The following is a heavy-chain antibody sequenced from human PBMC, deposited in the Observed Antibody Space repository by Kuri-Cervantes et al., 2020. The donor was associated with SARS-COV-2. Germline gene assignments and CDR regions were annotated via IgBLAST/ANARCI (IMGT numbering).Heavy chain of an antibody. Sequence: GESLKISCAASGFTLSSYSMNWVRQAPGKGLEWVSSISSSSSYIYYADSVKGRFTISRDNAKNSLYLQMNSLRAEDTAVYYCTTDRGLLGTSYYYYYYMDVWGKGTTVTVSS. J-gene: IGHJ6*03. CDR2: ISSSSSYI. D-gene: IGHD1-1*01. V-gene: IGHV3-21*01. CDR1: GFTLSSYS. CDR3: TTDRGLLGTSYYYYYYMDV.